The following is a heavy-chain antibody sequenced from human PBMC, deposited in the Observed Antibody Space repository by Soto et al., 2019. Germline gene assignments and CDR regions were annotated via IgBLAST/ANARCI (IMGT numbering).Heavy chain of an antibody. CDR2: IYPDDSDT. J-gene: IGHJ6*02. CDR1: GYRFTTYW. CDR3: GRGGGSSSPYGMDV. D-gene: IGHD3-16*01. Sequence: PGDSLKISCKGSGYRFTTYWMSGVRQMPGKGLQWMGIIYPDDSDTRYSPSFQDQFTISADKSISTAYLQWSSLKASDTAMYYCGRGGGSSSPYGMDVWGQGTTVTVCS. V-gene: IGHV5-51*01.